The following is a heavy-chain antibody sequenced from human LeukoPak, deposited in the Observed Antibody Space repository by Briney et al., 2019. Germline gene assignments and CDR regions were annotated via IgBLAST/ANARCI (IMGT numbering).Heavy chain of an antibody. V-gene: IGHV3-48*02. CDR2: IDGSGDTI. Sequence: GGSLRLSCAASGLTFSDYSMNWVRQAPGKGLEWVSYIDGSGDTIYYADSVKGRFTISRDNAKNSLDLQMNSLRDEDTAVYYCSRRFDCWGQGTLVTVSS. J-gene: IGHJ4*02. CDR1: GLTFSDYS. CDR3: SRRFDC.